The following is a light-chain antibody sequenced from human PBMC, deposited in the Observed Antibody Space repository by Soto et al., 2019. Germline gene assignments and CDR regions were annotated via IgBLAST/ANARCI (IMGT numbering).Light chain of an antibody. Sequence: EIVMTQSPATLSVSPGERATLSCRASQSVSSNLAWYQQKPGQTPRLLIYGASNRATGFPARFSGSGSGTEFTLTIRSLQSEDFAVYYCQQYNSWPLTFGGGTKVDIK. J-gene: IGKJ4*01. V-gene: IGKV3-15*01. CDR3: QQYNSWPLT. CDR1: QSVSSN. CDR2: GAS.